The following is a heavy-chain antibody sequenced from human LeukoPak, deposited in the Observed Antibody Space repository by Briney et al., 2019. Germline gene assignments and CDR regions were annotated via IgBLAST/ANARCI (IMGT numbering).Heavy chain of an antibody. D-gene: IGHD1-1*01. Sequence: PSETLSLTCSVSNYSISTDYYWGWIRQPPGKGLEWIGTMYHSGSTYYNPSLKSRVTISADTSKNQFSLRLSSVTAADTAVYYCAKRDPEGSQLVRWGQGTLVTVSS. J-gene: IGHJ4*02. CDR3: AKRDPEGSQLVR. CDR2: MYHSGST. V-gene: IGHV4-38-2*02. CDR1: NYSISTDYY.